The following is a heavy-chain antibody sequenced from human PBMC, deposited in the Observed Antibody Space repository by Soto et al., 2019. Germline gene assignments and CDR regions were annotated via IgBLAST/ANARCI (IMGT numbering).Heavy chain of an antibody. CDR2: ISYDGSNK. CDR1: AFTFSSYA. Sequence: GGSLSLSCAASAFTFSSYAMHWVRQAPGKGLEWVAVISYDGSNKYYADSVKGRFTISRDNSKNTLYLQMNSLRAEDTAVYYCARDLDLCSGGTCYSINYYYDVMDVWGQGTTVTVSS. CDR3: ARDLDLCSGGTCYSINYYYDVMDV. D-gene: IGHD2-15*01. V-gene: IGHV3-30-3*01. J-gene: IGHJ6*02.